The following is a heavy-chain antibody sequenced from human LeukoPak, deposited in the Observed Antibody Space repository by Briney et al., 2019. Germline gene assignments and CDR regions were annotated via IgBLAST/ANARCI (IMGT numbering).Heavy chain of an antibody. CDR3: VRDPMSYCSSTSCPLGFDP. Sequence: PSETLSLTCTVSGGSISSYYWSWIRQPAGKGLEWIGRIYTSGSTNYNPSLKSRVTMSVDKSKNQFSLKLSSVTAADTAVYYCVRDPMSYCSSTSCPLGFDPWGQGTLVTVSS. V-gene: IGHV4-4*07. J-gene: IGHJ5*02. CDR2: IYTSGST. CDR1: GGSISSYY. D-gene: IGHD2-2*01.